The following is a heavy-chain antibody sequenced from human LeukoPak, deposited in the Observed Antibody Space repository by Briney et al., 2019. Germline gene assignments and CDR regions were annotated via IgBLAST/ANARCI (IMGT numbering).Heavy chain of an antibody. V-gene: IGHV3-11*04. D-gene: IGHD5-12*01. Sequence: PGGSLRLSCAASGFTFSDYYMSWIRQAPGKGLEWVSYISSSGSTIYYADSVKGRFTISRDNAKNSLYLQMNSLRAEDTAVYYCARGSSVWDIVATIGPDYWGQGTLVTVSS. J-gene: IGHJ4*02. CDR2: ISSSGSTI. CDR1: GFTFSDYY. CDR3: ARGSSVWDIVATIGPDY.